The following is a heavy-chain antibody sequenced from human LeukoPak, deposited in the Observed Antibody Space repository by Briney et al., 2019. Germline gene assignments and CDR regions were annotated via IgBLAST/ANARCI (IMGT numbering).Heavy chain of an antibody. CDR2: INPNSGGT. CDR3: ARDPVGGIAALNWFDP. D-gene: IGHD6-13*01. Sequence: ASVKVSCKASGYTFTGYYMHWVRQAPGQGLEWMGWINPNSGGTNYAQKFQGRVTMTRDTSISTAYMELSRLRSDDTAVYYCARDPVGGIAALNWFDPWGQGTLVTVSS. V-gene: IGHV1-2*02. J-gene: IGHJ5*02. CDR1: GYTFTGYY.